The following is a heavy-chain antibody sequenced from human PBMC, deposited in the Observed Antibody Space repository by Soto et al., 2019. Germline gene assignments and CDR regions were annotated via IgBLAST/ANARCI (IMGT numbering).Heavy chain of an antibody. D-gene: IGHD3-22*01. CDR2: ISYDGRNK. CDR1: GLIFSSYG. V-gene: IGHV3-30*18. Sequence: GGALILSCAASGLIFSSYGMHWVLQAPGRGLEWVAGISYDGRNKYYVDSVKGRFTISRDNSKNTLDLQMNSLRVEDTAVFYCAQDTYYHGTSGNYTFDYWGQGA. CDR3: AQDTYYHGTSGNYTFDY. J-gene: IGHJ4*02.